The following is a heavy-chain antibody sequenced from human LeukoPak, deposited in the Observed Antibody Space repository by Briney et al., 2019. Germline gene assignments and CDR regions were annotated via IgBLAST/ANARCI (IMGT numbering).Heavy chain of an antibody. J-gene: IGHJ5*02. V-gene: IGHV1-69*05. CDR1: GGTFSSYA. D-gene: IGHD4/OR15-4a*01. CDR3: ARGGATGYNWFDP. Sequence: SVKVPCKASGGTFSSYAISWVRQAPGQGLEWLGRIIPIFGTANYAQKFQGRVTITTDESTSTAYMELSSLRSEDTAVYYCARGGATGYNWFDPWGQGTLVTVSS. CDR2: IIPIFGTA.